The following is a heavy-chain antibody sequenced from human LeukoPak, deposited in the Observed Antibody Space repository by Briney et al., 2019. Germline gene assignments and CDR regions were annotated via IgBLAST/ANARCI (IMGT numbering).Heavy chain of an antibody. CDR1: GGSISRYY. CDR2: KDYSGST. D-gene: IGHD5-18*01. J-gene: IGHJ4*02. Sequence: SETLSLTCTVSGGSISRYYWSWIRQPPGKGLEWIGYKDYSGSTNYNRSLKSRVTISVDTSKNQFSLKLSSVTAADTAVYYCARVRRGPRGYSYGYVDYWGQGTLVTVSS. V-gene: IGHV4-59*12. CDR3: ARVRRGPRGYSYGYVDY.